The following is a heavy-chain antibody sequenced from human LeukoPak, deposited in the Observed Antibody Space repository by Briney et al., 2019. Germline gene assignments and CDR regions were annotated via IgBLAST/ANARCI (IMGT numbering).Heavy chain of an antibody. J-gene: IGHJ4*02. CDR1: GFIFSSSA. D-gene: IGHD6-19*01. CDR2: FSHNGYST. Sequence: SGGSLRLSCAASGFIFSSSAMSWVRQCPGKGLEWLSAFSHNGYSTFYVDSVKGRFTISRDNSKDTLYLQMDNPRAEDTAVYYCASRSAAVAVAGGLDYWGQGALVTVSS. CDR3: ASRSAAVAVAGGLDY. V-gene: IGHV3-23*01.